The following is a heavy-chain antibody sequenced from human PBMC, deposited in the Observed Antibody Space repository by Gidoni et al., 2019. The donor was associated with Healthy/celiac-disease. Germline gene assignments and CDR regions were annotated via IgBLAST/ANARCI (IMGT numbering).Heavy chain of an antibody. CDR3: AKASLHYDSSFDY. J-gene: IGHJ4*02. D-gene: IGHD3-3*01. CDR2: ISWNSGSI. CDR1: RFAFADYA. V-gene: IGHV3-9*01. Sequence: EVQLVASGAGLVQPGGSLGLSCSASRFAFADYAMRWVRQAAGKGLEWVSGISWNSGSIGYADSVKGRFTISRDNAKNSLYLQMNSLRAEDTALYYCAKASLHYDSSFDYWGQGTLVTVSS.